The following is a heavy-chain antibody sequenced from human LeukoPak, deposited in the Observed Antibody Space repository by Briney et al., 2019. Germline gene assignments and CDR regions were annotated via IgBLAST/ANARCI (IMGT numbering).Heavy chain of an antibody. CDR3: AREGRPFSTSSPLDY. CDR1: GFTFSSYN. Sequence: GGSLRLSCAASGFTFSSYNMNWVRQAPGKGLEWVSYISNNGSYIYYVDSVKGRFTISRDNAKNSLSLQIHSLRVEDTAVYYCAREGRPFSTSSPLDYWGQGTLVTVSS. CDR2: ISNNGSYI. D-gene: IGHD6-6*01. J-gene: IGHJ4*02. V-gene: IGHV3-21*01.